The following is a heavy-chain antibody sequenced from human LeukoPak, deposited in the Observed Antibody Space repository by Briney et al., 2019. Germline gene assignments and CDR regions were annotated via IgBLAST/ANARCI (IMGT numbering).Heavy chain of an antibody. J-gene: IGHJ6*03. Sequence: GGSLRLSCAASGFTFSNYGMHWVRQAPGKGLEWVAFIRYDGSDKYYADSVKGRFTISRANAKNSLYLQMNSLRAEDTAVYYCARGGTSPYYYYYYMDVWGKGTTVTVSS. V-gene: IGHV3-30*02. D-gene: IGHD1-7*01. CDR1: GFTFSNYG. CDR2: IRYDGSDK. CDR3: ARGGTSPYYYYYYMDV.